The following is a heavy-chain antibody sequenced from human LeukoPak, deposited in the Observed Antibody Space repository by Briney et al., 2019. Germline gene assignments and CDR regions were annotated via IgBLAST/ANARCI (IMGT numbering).Heavy chain of an antibody. Sequence: GGSLGLSCAASGFTFSGSALHWVRQASGKGLEWVGRIRSTANGYATAYAASVKGRFTISRDDSKNTAYLQMDSLKTEDTAVYYCTGNYYGSGSYADFDYWGQGTLVTVSS. CDR3: TGNYYGSGSYADFDY. D-gene: IGHD3-10*01. J-gene: IGHJ4*02. CDR1: GFTFSGSA. V-gene: IGHV3-73*01. CDR2: IRSTANGYAT.